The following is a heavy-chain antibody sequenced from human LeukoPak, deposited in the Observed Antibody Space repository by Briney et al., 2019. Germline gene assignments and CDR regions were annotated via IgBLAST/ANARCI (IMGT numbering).Heavy chain of an antibody. J-gene: IGHJ4*02. CDR3: ERWGSSGRRTRNDYY. D-gene: IGHD6-19*01. V-gene: IGHV1-18*01. CDR1: GYTFTSYG. Sequence: ASVKVSCKASGYTFTSYGISWVRQAPGQGLEWMGWSSAYNGNTNYAQKLQGRVTMTTDTSTSTASMELSRLSSDDTAGYFCERWGSSGRRTRNDYYWGQGTLVTVSS. CDR2: SSAYNGNT.